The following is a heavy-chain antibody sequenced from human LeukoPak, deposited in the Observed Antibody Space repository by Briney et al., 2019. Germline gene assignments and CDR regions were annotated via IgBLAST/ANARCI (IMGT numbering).Heavy chain of an antibody. CDR1: GFTFSSYA. V-gene: IGHV3-23*01. Sequence: SGGSLRLSCAASGFTFSSYAMSWVRQAPGKGLEWVSAISGSGGSTYYADSVKGRFIISRDNSKNTLYLQMNSLRAEDTAVYYCAKTTNFGVVIIHYFDYWGQGTLVTVSS. CDR3: AKTTNFGVVIIHYFDY. D-gene: IGHD3-3*01. CDR2: ISGSGGST. J-gene: IGHJ4*02.